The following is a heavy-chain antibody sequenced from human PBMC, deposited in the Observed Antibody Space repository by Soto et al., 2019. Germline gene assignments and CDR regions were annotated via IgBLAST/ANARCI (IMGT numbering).Heavy chain of an antibody. J-gene: IGHJ4*02. D-gene: IGHD2-15*01. Sequence: SETLSLTCTVSGGSISSSSYYWGWIRQPPGKGLEWIGSIYYSGSTYYNPSLKSRVTISVDTSKNQFSLKLSSVTAADTAVYYWARGRYSYGDYDYWGRGTLVTVSS. CDR1: GGSISSSSYY. CDR3: ARGRYSYGDYDY. V-gene: IGHV4-39*01. CDR2: IYYSGST.